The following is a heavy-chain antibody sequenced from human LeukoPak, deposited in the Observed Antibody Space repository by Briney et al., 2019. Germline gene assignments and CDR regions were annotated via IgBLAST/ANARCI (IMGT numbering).Heavy chain of an antibody. CDR2: ISSNGGST. D-gene: IGHD1-26*01. V-gene: IGHV3-64*01. CDR3: AREAVGAAIGY. J-gene: IGHJ4*02. Sequence: GGSLRLSCAASGFTFSRHAMHWVRQAPGKGLEYVSVISSNGGSTYYGNSVKGRFTISRDNSKNTLYLQMGSLRTEDMAVYYCAREAVGAAIGYWGQGTLVTVSS. CDR1: GFTFSRHA.